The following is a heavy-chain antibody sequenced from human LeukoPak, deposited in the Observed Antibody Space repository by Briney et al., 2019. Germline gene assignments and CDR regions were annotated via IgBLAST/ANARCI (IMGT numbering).Heavy chain of an antibody. CDR2: INPSDGSA. D-gene: IGHD6-6*01. CDR3: ARGFRKYSTSPHYYYYFMDV. V-gene: IGHV1-46*01. J-gene: IGHJ6*03. Sequence: GASVKVSCKASAYIFTTYYIHWVRQAPGRGLEWMGIINPSDGSANYAQQFQGRVTVTRNASISTVYMELSSLISEDTAVYYCARGFRKYSTSPHYYYYFMDVWGKGTTVTVSS. CDR1: AYIFTTYY.